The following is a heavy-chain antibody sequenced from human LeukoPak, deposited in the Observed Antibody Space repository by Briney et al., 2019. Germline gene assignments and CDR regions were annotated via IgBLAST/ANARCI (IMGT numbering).Heavy chain of an antibody. D-gene: IGHD1-14*01. Sequence: GGSLRLSCAASGFTFSSYAMHWVRQAPGKGLEWVAVISYDGSNKYYADSVKGRFTISRDNSKNTLYLQMNSLRAEDTAVYYCAKDLLPALYYYYGMDVWGQGTTVTVSS. CDR2: ISYDGSNK. CDR3: AKDLLPALYYYYGMDV. CDR1: GFTFSSYA. V-gene: IGHV3-30*04. J-gene: IGHJ6*02.